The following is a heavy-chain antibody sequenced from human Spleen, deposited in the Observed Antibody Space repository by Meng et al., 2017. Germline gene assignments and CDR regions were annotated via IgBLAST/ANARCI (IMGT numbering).Heavy chain of an antibody. J-gene: IGHJ6*02. CDR2: IFPGHSDA. CDR1: GYTFSDYW. V-gene: IGHV5-51*01. D-gene: IGHD3/OR15-3a*01. CDR3: ARHGHWTTYYYYGMDV. Sequence: GESLKISCKASGYTFSDYWVGWVRQMPGRGLEWMGIIFPGHSDARYSPSFQGQVAISADTSISTTYLQWSSLKASDTAMYYCARHGHWTTYYYYGMDVWGQGTTVTVSS.